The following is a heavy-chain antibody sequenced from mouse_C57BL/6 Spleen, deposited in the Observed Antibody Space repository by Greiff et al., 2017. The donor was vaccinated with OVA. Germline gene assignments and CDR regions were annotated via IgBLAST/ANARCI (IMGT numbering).Heavy chain of an antibody. J-gene: IGHJ1*03. V-gene: IGHV7-1*01. CDR2: SRNKANDYTT. Sequence: EVKVVESGGGLVQSGRSLRLSCATSGFTFSDFYMEWVRQAPGKGLEWIAASRNKANDYTTEYSASVKGRFIVSRDTSQSILYLQMNALRAEDTAIYYCARDALSFWYFDVWGTGTTVTVSS. CDR3: ARDALSFWYFDV. CDR1: GFTFSDFY.